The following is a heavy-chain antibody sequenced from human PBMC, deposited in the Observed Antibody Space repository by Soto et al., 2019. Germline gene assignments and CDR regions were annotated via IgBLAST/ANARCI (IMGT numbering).Heavy chain of an antibody. CDR1: GGSISSYY. D-gene: IGHD1-26*01. CDR2: IYYSVST. V-gene: IGHV4-59*01. CDR3: ERDQSGSCADY. Sequence: SETLSLTCTVSGGSISSYYWSWIRQPPGKGLEWIGYIYYSVSTNYNPSLKSRVTISVDTSKNQFSLKLSSVTAADTAVYYCERDQSGSCADYWGQGTLVIFSS. J-gene: IGHJ4*02.